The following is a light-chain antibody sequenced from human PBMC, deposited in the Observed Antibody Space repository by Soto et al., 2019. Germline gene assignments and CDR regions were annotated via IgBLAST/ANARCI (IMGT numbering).Light chain of an antibody. V-gene: IGLV2-23*01. CDR3: SSYAGSSTYV. J-gene: IGLJ1*01. CDR1: SSDVGSYNL. CDR2: EGS. Sequence: QSALTQPASVSGSPGQSITISCTGTSSDVGSYNLVSWYQQHPGKAPKLMIYEGSKRPSGVSNRFSGSKSGNTASLTISGLQAEDEADYYCSSYAGSSTYVLGTGIKLTVL.